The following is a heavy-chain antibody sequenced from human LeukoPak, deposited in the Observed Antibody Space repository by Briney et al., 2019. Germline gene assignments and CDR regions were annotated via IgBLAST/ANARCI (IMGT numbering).Heavy chain of an antibody. CDR3: AGRLSCSGGSCYFDY. V-gene: IGHV4-39*01. J-gene: IGHJ4*02. CDR2: IYYSGST. Sequence: SETLSLTCTVSGGSISSSSYYWGWIRQPPGKGLEWIGSIYYSGSTYYNPSLKSRVTISVDTSKNQFSLKLSSVTAADTAVYYCAGRLSCSGGSCYFDYWGQGTLVTVSS. CDR1: GGSISSSSYY. D-gene: IGHD2-15*01.